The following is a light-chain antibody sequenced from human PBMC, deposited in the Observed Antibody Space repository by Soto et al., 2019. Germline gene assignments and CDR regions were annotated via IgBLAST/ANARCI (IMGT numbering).Light chain of an antibody. V-gene: IGLV1-44*01. CDR1: NSNIGSHA. CDR2: TTN. Sequence: QSVLTQPPSASGTPGQGVNISCSGSNSNIGSHAVNWYQQLPGMAPRLLIYTTNRRHPGVPDPFSASKSGMSASLAISGLQVDDEADYFCASWDDSLDGPWLFGGGTKLTVL. CDR3: ASWDDSLDGPWL. J-gene: IGLJ3*02.